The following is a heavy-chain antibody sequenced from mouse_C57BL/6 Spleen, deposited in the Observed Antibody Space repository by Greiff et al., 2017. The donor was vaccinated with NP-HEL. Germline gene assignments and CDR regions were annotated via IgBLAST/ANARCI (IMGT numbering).Heavy chain of an antibody. D-gene: IGHD1-1*01. J-gene: IGHJ1*03. CDR1: GYTFTSYG. V-gene: IGHV1-81*01. CDR2: IYPRSGNT. CDR3: ASPTGAYYGSSYWYFDV. Sequence: VQLQQSGAELARPGASVKLSCKASGYTFTSYGISWVKQRTGQGLEWIGEIYPRSGNTYYNEKFKGKATLTADKSSSTAYMELRSLTSEDSAVYFCASPTGAYYGSSYWYFDVWGTGTTVTVSS.